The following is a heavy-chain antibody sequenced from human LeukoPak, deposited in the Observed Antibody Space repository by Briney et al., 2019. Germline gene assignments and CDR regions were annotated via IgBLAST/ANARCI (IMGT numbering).Heavy chain of an antibody. CDR2: ISGSGHST. CDR1: GFTFSSYA. CDR3: AKAPPYTKYFDY. V-gene: IGHV3-23*01. D-gene: IGHD1-1*01. J-gene: IGHJ4*02. Sequence: GGSLRLSCAASGFTFSSYAMSWVRQAPGKGLEWVSAISGSGHSTYYADSVKGRFTISRDNSKNTLYLQMYSLRAEDTAIYYCAKAPPYTKYFDYWGQGTLLTVSS.